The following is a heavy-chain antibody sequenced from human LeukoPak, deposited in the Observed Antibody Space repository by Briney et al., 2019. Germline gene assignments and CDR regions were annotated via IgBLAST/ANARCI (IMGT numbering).Heavy chain of an antibody. CDR1: GGSFSGYY. Sequence: PSETLSLTCAVYGGSFSGYYWGWIRQPPGKGLEWIGSIHHSGNTYYNAPLKSRVTISVDTSKNQFFLKLSSVTAADGAVYYCARHEGSYYDKSGYTFDYWGQGTLVTVSS. CDR3: ARHEGSYYDKSGYTFDY. V-gene: IGHV4-34*01. D-gene: IGHD3-22*01. CDR2: IHHSGNT. J-gene: IGHJ4*02.